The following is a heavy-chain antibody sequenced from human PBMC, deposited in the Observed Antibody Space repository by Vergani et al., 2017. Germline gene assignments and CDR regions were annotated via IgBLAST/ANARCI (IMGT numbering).Heavy chain of an antibody. CDR2: ISGSGGST. J-gene: IGHJ4*02. Sequence: EVQLLESGGGLVQPGGSLRLSCAASGFTFSSYAMSWVRQAPGKGVEWVSAISGSGGSTYYADSVKGRFTISRDNSKNTLYLQMISLRAEDTAVYYCAKDLSYYDFWSGYYTGDYWGQGTLVTVSS. CDR1: GFTFSSYA. V-gene: IGHV3-23*01. CDR3: AKDLSYYDFWSGYYTGDY. D-gene: IGHD3-3*01.